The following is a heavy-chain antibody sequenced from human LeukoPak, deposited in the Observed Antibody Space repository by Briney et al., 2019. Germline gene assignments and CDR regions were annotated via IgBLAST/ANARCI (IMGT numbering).Heavy chain of an antibody. J-gene: IGHJ5*02. D-gene: IGHD6-13*01. CDR3: ARDLAAAGTRWFDP. CDR1: GGSISSGSYY. CDR2: IYYSGST. V-gene: IGHV4-61*01. Sequence: SETLSLTCTVSGGSISSGSYYWSWIRQPPGKGLEWIGYIYYSGSTNYNPSLKSRVTMSVDTSKNQFSLKLSSVTAADTAVYYCARDLAAAGTRWFDPWGQGTLVTVSS.